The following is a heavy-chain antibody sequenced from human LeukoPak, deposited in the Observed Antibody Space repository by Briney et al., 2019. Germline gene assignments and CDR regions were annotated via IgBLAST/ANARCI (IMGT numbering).Heavy chain of an antibody. J-gene: IGHJ4*02. CDR1: GFTFSDYY. V-gene: IGHV3-11*05. CDR2: ISTISAYK. CDR3: AREVADYGDPLHYFDH. Sequence: AGSLRLSCAAYGFTFSDYYMSWIRQAPGKGLEWVSYISTISAYKNYADSVKGRFSISRDNAKKSLYLQMNSLRAEDTAVYYCAREVADYGDPLHYFDHWGQGILVTVDS. D-gene: IGHD4-17*01.